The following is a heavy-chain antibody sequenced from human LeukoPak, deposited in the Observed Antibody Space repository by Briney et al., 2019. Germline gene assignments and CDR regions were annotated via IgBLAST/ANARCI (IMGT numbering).Heavy chain of an antibody. CDR2: VYNRGNA. V-gene: IGHV4-31*03. CDR1: GGSITSGGYY. J-gene: IGHJ6*04. Sequence: SETLSLTCSVSGGSITSGGYYWTWIRQHPGKGLEWIGNVYNRGNAYYNPSLESRVTISLDTSKNQFTLRLSSVTAADSAVYYCARDFRNMVRDIIITSYGMDVWGKGTTVTVSS. D-gene: IGHD3-10*01. CDR3: ARDFRNMVRDIIITSYGMDV.